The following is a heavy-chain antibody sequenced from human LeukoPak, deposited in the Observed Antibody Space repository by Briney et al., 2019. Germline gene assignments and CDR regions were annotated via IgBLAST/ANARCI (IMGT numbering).Heavy chain of an antibody. V-gene: IGHV5-51*01. CDR1: GYLFTSYW. Sequence: GESLKISCQGSGYLFTSYWIGWVRQMPGKGLEWMGIIYPDDSDTKYSPSFRGQVIISSDKSISTAYLQWSGLKASDTAIYFCARRRGVNSFFFDYWGQGTLVTVSS. CDR3: ARRRGVNSFFFDY. CDR2: IYPDDSDT. D-gene: IGHD4-23*01. J-gene: IGHJ4*02.